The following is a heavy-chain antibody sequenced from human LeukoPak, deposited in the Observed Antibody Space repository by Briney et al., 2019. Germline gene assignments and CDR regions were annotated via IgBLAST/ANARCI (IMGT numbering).Heavy chain of an antibody. CDR1: GFPFSSYS. Sequence: PAGGSLRLSCAASGFPFSSYSMTWVRQAPGKGLEWVANIKPDGTTKFYVDSVKGRFTISRDNALNSLYLQMNSLRAEDTAIYYCARSIPYGTTWYGRSDYWGQGTLVTVSS. J-gene: IGHJ4*02. CDR3: ARSIPYGTTWYGRSDY. CDR2: IKPDGTTK. V-gene: IGHV3-7*03. D-gene: IGHD6-13*01.